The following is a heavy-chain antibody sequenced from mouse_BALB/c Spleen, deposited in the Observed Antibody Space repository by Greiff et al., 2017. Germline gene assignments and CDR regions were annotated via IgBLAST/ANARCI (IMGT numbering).Heavy chain of an antibody. CDR1: GYTFTSYW. CDR3: TEDYDGEGFAY. J-gene: IGHJ3*01. CDR2: IYPSDSYT. Sequence: VQLQQPGAELVRPGASVKLSCKASGYTFTSYWINWVKQRPGQGLEWIGNIYPSDSYTNYNQKFKDKATLTVDKSSSTAYMQLSSPTSEDSAVYYCTEDYDGEGFAYWGQGTLVTVSA. D-gene: IGHD2-4*01. V-gene: IGHV1-69*02.